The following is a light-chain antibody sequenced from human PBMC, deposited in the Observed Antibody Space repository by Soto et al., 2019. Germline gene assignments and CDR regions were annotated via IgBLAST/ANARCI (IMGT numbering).Light chain of an antibody. CDR2: GNS. V-gene: IGLV1-40*01. Sequence: QPVLTQPPSVSGAPGQRVTISCTGSSSNIGAGYDVHWYQQLPGTAPKVFIYGNSNRPSGVPDRFSGSKSGTSASLAITGLQAEDEADYYRQSYDTSLSGSVFGGGTKLTVL. J-gene: IGLJ2*01. CDR3: QSYDTSLSGSV. CDR1: SSNIGAGYD.